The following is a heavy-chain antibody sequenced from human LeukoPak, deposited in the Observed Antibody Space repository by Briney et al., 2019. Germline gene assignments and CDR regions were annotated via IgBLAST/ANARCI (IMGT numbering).Heavy chain of an antibody. CDR3: ARFTAMVTLFDY. V-gene: IGHV4-34*01. CDR2: INHSGST. D-gene: IGHD5-18*01. J-gene: IGHJ4*02. Sequence: SETLSLTCAVYGGSFSGYYWSWIRQPPGKGLEWIGEINHSGSTNYNPSLKSRGTISVDTSKNQFSLKLSSVTAADTAVYYCARFTAMVTLFDYWGQGTLVTVSS. CDR1: GGSFSGYY.